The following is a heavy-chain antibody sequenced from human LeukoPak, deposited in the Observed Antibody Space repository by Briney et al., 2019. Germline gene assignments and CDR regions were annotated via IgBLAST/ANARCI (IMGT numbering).Heavy chain of an antibody. CDR3: AKSSSRDSSGYYRGWFDP. Sequence: PGRSLRLSCAASGFTFSSYGMHWVRQAPGKGLEWVPVISYDGSNKYYADSVKGRFTISRDNSKNTLYLQMNSLRAEDTAVYYCAKSSSRDSSGYYRGWFDPWGQGTLVTVSS. V-gene: IGHV3-30*18. D-gene: IGHD3-22*01. J-gene: IGHJ5*02. CDR2: ISYDGSNK. CDR1: GFTFSSYG.